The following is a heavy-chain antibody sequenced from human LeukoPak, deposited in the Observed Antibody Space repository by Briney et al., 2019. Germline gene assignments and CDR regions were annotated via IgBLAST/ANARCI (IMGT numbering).Heavy chain of an antibody. CDR1: GGSISSYY. Sequence: PSETLSLTCTVSGGSISSYYWSWIRQPPGKGLEWIGYIYYSGSTNYNPSLKSRVTISVDTSKNQFSLKLSSVTAADTAAYYCARDGNYYGSGGYDYWGQGTLVTVSS. D-gene: IGHD3-10*01. CDR3: ARDGNYYGSGGYDY. J-gene: IGHJ4*02. V-gene: IGHV4-59*01. CDR2: IYYSGST.